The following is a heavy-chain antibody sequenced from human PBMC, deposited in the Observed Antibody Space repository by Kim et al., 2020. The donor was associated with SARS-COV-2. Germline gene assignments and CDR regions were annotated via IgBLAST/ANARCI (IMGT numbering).Heavy chain of an antibody. CDR2: YDRGST. J-gene: IGHJ6*02. Sequence: YDRGSTYNNPSLKSRVTISVDTSKNQFSLKLSSVTAADAAVYYCAQDSDVWGQGTTVTVSS. V-gene: IGHV4-39*01. CDR3: AQDSDV.